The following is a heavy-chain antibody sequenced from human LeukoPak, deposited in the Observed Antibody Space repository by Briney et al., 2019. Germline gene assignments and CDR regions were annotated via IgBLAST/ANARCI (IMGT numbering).Heavy chain of an antibody. CDR3: ARINFWSGYFDLDY. CDR1: GGSISSSSYY. Sequence: SETLSLTCTVSGGSISSSSYYWGWIRQPPGKGLEWIGYIYYSGSTNYNPSLKSRVTISVDTSKNQFSLKLSSVTAADTAVYYCARINFWSGYFDLDYWGQGTLVTVSS. D-gene: IGHD3-3*01. J-gene: IGHJ4*02. CDR2: IYYSGST. V-gene: IGHV4-61*05.